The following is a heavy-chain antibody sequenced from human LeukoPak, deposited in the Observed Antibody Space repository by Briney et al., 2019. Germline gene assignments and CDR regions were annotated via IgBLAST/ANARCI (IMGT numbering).Heavy chain of an antibody. Sequence: ASVKVSCKASGYTFTSHYMHWVRQAPGQGLEWMVLINPSGSSTLYAQKLQGRVTMTRDMSTTTDYMELSSLRSEDTAVYYCARDNSVGDIAWWFDPWGQGTLVTVSS. CDR2: INPSGSST. V-gene: IGHV1-46*01. CDR1: GYTFTSHY. J-gene: IGHJ5*02. CDR3: ARDNSVGDIAWWFDP. D-gene: IGHD3-16*02.